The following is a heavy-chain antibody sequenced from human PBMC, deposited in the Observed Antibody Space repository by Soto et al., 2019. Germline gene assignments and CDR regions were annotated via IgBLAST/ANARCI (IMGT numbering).Heavy chain of an antibody. CDR3: ARSAIVATEYYFDY. J-gene: IGHJ4*02. CDR2: IYYSGST. CDR1: GGSISSGGYY. V-gene: IGHV4-31*03. D-gene: IGHD5-12*01. Sequence: QVQLQESGPGLVKPSQTLSLTCTVSGGSISSGGYYWSWIRQHPGKGLEWIGYIYYSGSTYYNPSIKSRVTISVDTSKNQFSLKLSSVTAADTAVYYCARSAIVATEYYFDYWGQGTLVTVSS.